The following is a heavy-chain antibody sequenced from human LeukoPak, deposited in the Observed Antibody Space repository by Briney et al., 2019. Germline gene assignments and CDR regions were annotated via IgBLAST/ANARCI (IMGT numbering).Heavy chain of an antibody. CDR3: AREDCSGGDCTSFDY. J-gene: IGHJ4*02. CDR1: GGTFSGYY. CDR2: INPGGST. V-gene: IGHV4-34*01. Sequence: SETLSLTCAVYGGTFSGYYWSWIRQSPGKGLEWIGEINPGGSTNYNPYLESRVIISVDTSKNQFSLKMDSVRAADTAVYYCAREDCSGGDCTSFDYWGQGMLVTVSS. D-gene: IGHD2-15*01.